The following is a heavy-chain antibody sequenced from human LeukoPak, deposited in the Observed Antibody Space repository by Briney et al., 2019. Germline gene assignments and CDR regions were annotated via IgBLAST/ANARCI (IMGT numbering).Heavy chain of an antibody. V-gene: IGHV4-34*01. Sequence: SETLSLTCAVYGGSFSGYYWSWIRQPPGKGLEWIGEINHSGSTNYNPSLKSRVTISVDTSNNQFSLKLSSVTAADTAVYYCARGDSSDYWGQGTLVTVSS. J-gene: IGHJ4*02. CDR3: ARGDSSDY. CDR1: GGSFSGYY. D-gene: IGHD3/OR15-3a*01. CDR2: INHSGST.